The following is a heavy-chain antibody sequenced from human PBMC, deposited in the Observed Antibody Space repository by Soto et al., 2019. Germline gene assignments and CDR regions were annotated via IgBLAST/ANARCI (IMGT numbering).Heavy chain of an antibody. Sequence: SESLSLTCIVYGTSIRGYYWTCLRQPPGKGLEWIGYIYDTGTTKYNPSPKSRVTVSVDTTKTQVALRLTCVAATDTAVYYSAREMSSFGSNDFDSWGQGALVTVSS. V-gene: IGHV4-59*01. D-gene: IGHD3-10*01. CDR3: AREMSSFGSNDFDS. J-gene: IGHJ4*02. CDR1: GTSIRGYY. CDR2: IYDTGTT.